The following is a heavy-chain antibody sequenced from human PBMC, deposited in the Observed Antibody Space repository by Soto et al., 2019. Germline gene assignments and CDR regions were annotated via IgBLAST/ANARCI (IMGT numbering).Heavy chain of an antibody. V-gene: IGHV1-3*05. CDR2: INAGNVNT. CDR3: ARDGLSGDYSY. Sequence: QVQLVQSGAEEKKPGASVKVSCKASGYTFTSYAMHWVRQAPGQRLEWMGWINAGNVNTKYSQKFQGRVTITRDTSASTAYMELSSLRSEDTAVYYCARDGLSGDYSYWGQGTLVTVSS. CDR1: GYTFTSYA. D-gene: IGHD4-17*01. J-gene: IGHJ4*02.